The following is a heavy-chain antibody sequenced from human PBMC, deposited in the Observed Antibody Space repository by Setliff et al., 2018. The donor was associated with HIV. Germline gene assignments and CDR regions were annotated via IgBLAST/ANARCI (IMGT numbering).Heavy chain of an antibody. CDR1: GFTFSSYS. CDR2: ISSSSTI. J-gene: IGHJ6*03. V-gene: IGHV3-48*01. CDR3: ARGPTTVTNYYYYYMDV. D-gene: IGHD4-17*01. Sequence: PGGSLRLSCAASGFTFSSYSMNWVRQAPGKGLEWVSYISSSSTIYYADSVKGRFTISRGNDNNSLYLQMSGLSAEDTAVYYCARGPTTVTNYYYYYMDVWGKGTTVTVSS.